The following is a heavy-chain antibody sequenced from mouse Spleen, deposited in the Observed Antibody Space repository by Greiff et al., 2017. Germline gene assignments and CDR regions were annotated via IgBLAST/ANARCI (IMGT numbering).Heavy chain of an antibody. D-gene: IGHD1-2*01. V-gene: IGHV1-26*01. CDR3: ARRENYYGYVRYFDV. Sequence: EVQLQQSGPELVKPGASVKISCKASGYTFTDYYMNWVKQSHGKSLEWIGDINPNNGGTSYNQKFKGKATLTVDKSSSTAYMELRSLTSEDSAVYYCARRENYYGYVRYFDVWGAGTTVTVSS. CDR1: GYTFTDYY. CDR2: INPNNGGT. J-gene: IGHJ1*01.